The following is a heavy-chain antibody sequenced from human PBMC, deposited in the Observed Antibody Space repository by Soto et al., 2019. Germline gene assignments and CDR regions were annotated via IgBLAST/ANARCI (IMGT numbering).Heavy chain of an antibody. CDR2: MNPNSGNT. V-gene: IGHV1-8*01. J-gene: IGHJ1*01. CDR3: ARGPLPDDYGDFEYFQH. CDR1: GYTFTSYD. Sequence: ASVKVSCKASGYTFTSYDINWVRQATGQGLEWMGWMNPNSGNTGYAQKFQGRVTMTRNTSISTAYMELSSLRSEDTAVYYCARGPLPDDYGDFEYFQHWGQGTLVTVSS. D-gene: IGHD4-17*01.